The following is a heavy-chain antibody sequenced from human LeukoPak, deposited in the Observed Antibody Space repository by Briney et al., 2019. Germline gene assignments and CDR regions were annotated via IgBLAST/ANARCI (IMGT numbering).Heavy chain of an antibody. CDR3: AKERTGPFDY. J-gene: IGHJ4*02. CDR2: IRGSGGST. V-gene: IGHV3-23*01. Sequence: PGGSLTLSCSASGFTFSSSAMRWVRPPAGKGLEWGSAIRGSGGSTYYADPVKRRFTISIDNSKHTLYLQMNSLRADDTAVYYCAKERTGPFDYWGQGTLVTVSS. CDR1: GFTFSSSA. D-gene: IGHD3/OR15-3a*01.